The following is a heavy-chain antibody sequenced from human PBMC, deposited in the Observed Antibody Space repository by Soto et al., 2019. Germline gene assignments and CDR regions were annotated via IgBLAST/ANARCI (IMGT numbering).Heavy chain of an antibody. CDR1: GGTFSSYA. CDR3: ARGDFDKSGWFDP. Sequence: SVKVSCKASGGTFSSYAISWVRQAPGQGLEWMGGIIPIFGTANYAQKFQGRVTITADESTSTAYMELSSLRSEDTAVYYCARGDFDKSGWFDPWGQGTLVTVSS. V-gene: IGHV1-69*13. D-gene: IGHD3-3*01. J-gene: IGHJ5*02. CDR2: IIPIFGTA.